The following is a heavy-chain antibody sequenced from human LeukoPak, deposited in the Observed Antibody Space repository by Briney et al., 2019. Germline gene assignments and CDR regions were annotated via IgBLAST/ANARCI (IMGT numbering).Heavy chain of an antibody. D-gene: IGHD6-19*01. CDR1: GFTFSSYG. CDR3: AKGLNQGSGWYYFDY. V-gene: IGHV3-30*02. Sequence: GGSLRLSCAASGFTFSSYGMHWVRQAPGKGLEWVAFIRYDGSNKYYADSVKGRFTISRDNSKNTLYLQMNSLRAEDTAVYYCAKGLNQGSGWYYFDYWGQGTLVTVSS. CDR2: IRYDGSNK. J-gene: IGHJ4*02.